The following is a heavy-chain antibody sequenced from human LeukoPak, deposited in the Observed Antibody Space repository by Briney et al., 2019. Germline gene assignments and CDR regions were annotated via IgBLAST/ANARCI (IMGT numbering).Heavy chain of an antibody. CDR2: INREGNGK. V-gene: IGHV3-7*01. CDR1: GFAFSDYW. Sequence: GSLRLSCATFGFAFSDYWMTWVRQVPGKGLEWVANINREGNGKYYVDSVKGRFTISRDNAKNSVDLQMDSLRVEDTAVYYCARVGTWELQRVFDFWGQGTLVTVSS. D-gene: IGHD1-26*01. J-gene: IGHJ4*02. CDR3: ARVGTWELQRVFDF.